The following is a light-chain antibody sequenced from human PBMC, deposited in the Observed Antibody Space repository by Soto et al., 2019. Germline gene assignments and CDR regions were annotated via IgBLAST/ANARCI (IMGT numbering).Light chain of an antibody. CDR3: HQYNFWPT. V-gene: IGKV3-15*01. CDR1: QSVSSN. CDR2: GTS. Sequence: IRMTLSPATLAVSPGERGTLSCRASQSVSSNLAWYQQKPRQSPRLLIYGTSTRATGIPARFSGSGSGTEFTLTISSLQSEDFAVYYCHQYNFWPTFGQGTKVDIK. J-gene: IGKJ1*01.